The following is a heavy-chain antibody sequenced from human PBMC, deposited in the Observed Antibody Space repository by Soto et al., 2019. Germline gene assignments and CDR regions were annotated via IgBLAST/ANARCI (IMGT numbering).Heavy chain of an antibody. J-gene: IGHJ4*02. CDR2: ISDTSSHI. CDR3: ARVRSGGSGYFDY. Sequence: KSGGSLRLSCAASGFTFSIYTMTWVRQAPGKGLEWVSSISDTSSHIYYSDSVRGRFTVSRDNAKNSLYLQVNSLRAEDTAVYYCARVRSGGSGYFDYWGQGTLVTVSS. CDR1: GFTFSIYT. V-gene: IGHV3-21*01. D-gene: IGHD2-15*01.